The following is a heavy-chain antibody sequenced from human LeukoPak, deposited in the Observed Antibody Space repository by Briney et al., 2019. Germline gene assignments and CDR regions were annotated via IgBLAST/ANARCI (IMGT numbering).Heavy chain of an antibody. D-gene: IGHD6-6*01. J-gene: IGHJ5*02. CDR2: IIPIFGTA. V-gene: IGHV1-69*01. CDR3: VRSEFDP. Sequence: GLEWMGGIIPIFGTANYAQKFQGRVTITADESTSTAYMELSSLRSEDTAVYYCVRSEFDPWGQGTLVTVSS.